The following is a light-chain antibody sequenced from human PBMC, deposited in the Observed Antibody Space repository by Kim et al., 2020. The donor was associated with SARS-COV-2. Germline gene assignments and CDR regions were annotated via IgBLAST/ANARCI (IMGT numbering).Light chain of an antibody. V-gene: IGKV1-33*01. CDR3: QQYDHLAGT. CDR1: QDISNY. CDR2: DAS. Sequence: DIQMTQSPSSLSASVGDRVTITCQASQDISNYLNWYQQKPGKAPKLLIYDASNLETGVPSRFSGSGSGTDFTFTISSLQPEDIATYYCQQYDHLAGTFGQGTKVDIK. J-gene: IGKJ1*01.